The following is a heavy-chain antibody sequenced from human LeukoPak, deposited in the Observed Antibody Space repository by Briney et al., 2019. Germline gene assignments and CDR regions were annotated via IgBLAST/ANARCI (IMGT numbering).Heavy chain of an antibody. Sequence: SGGSLRLSCAASGFTFSSYGMHWVRQAPGKGLEWVAVIWYDGSNKYYADSVKGRFTISRDNSKNTLYLQMNSLRAEDTAVYYCARELGYCSSTSCYTYYDILTGIDYWGQGTQVTVSS. CDR2: IWYDGSNK. CDR1: GFTFSSYG. J-gene: IGHJ4*02. D-gene: IGHD2-2*02. CDR3: ARELGYCSSTSCYTYYDILTGIDY. V-gene: IGHV3-33*01.